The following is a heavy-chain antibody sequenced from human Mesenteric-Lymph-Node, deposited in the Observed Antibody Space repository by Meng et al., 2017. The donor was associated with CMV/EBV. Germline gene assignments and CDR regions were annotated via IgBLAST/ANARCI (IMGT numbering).Heavy chain of an antibody. D-gene: IGHD4-23*01. Sequence: GESLKISCKGSGYSFSSYWIGWVRQMSGKGLEWMGIIDPGDSDTRYSPSFQGQVTISADKSISTAYLQWSSLKASDTAMYYCARLSPFGYGGNFPLGDYWGQGTLVTVSS. V-gene: IGHV5-51*01. J-gene: IGHJ4*02. CDR1: GYSFSSYW. CDR3: ARLSPFGYGGNFPLGDY. CDR2: IDPGDSDT.